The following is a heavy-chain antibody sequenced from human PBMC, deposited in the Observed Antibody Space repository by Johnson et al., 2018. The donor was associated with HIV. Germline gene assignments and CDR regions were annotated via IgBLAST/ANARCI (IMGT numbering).Heavy chain of an antibody. CDR2: ISYDGSNA. J-gene: IGHJ3*02. CDR3: AIIPPGGAGKGADAFDI. CDR1: GFTFSNYA. D-gene: IGHD1-26*01. Sequence: VQLVESGGGVVQPGRSLRLSCAAYGFTFSNYAMHWVRQAPGKGLEWVAVISYDGSNAYYTDSVKGRFTIARDNSKNTLYLQMNSLRAEDTAVYYCAIIPPGGAGKGADAFDIWGQGTMVIVS. V-gene: IGHV3-30-3*01.